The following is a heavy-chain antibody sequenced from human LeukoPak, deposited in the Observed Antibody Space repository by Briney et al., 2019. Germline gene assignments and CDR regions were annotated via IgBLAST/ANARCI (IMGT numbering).Heavy chain of an antibody. CDR3: ATYFYGGDYASYYFDY. Sequence: PSETLSLTCAVSGGSITSSHWWSWARQPPGKGLEWIGEICHGGTTNYNPSLKSRVTMSVDESKNQFSLKLSSVTAADTAVYYCATYFYGGDYASYYFDYWGQGTLVTVSS. D-gene: IGHD4-23*01. V-gene: IGHV4-4*02. J-gene: IGHJ4*02. CDR2: ICHGGTT. CDR1: GGSITSSHW.